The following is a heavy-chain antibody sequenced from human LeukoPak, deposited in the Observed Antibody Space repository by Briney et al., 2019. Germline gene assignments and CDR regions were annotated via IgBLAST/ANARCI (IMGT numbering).Heavy chain of an antibody. D-gene: IGHD5-18*01. J-gene: IGHJ6*03. Sequence: SETLSLTCTVSGGSISSYYWSWIRQAPGKGLEWIGYIYFSGSTNYNPSLESRVTISAHTSMNQFSLKLSSVTAADTAVYYCARGRYSYGNYYYYYMDVWGKGAPVTVSS. CDR3: ARGRYSYGNYYYYYMDV. CDR1: GGSISSYY. V-gene: IGHV4-59*01. CDR2: IYFSGST.